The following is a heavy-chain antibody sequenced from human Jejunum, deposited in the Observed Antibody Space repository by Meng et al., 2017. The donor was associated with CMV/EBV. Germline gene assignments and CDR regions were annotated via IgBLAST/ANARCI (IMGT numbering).Heavy chain of an antibody. D-gene: IGHD2-2*01. J-gene: IGHJ4*02. V-gene: IGHV1-2*02. CDR3: ARDPDCTNTVCYGQEGRFDF. CDR1: FY. CDR2: INANSGDT. Sequence: FYIHWVRQAPGQGLEWVGWINANSGDTNYAQRYQGRVTMTRDTSAATAYLELNSLRSDDTAVYYCARDPDCTNTVCYGQEGRFDFWGQGTRVTVSS.